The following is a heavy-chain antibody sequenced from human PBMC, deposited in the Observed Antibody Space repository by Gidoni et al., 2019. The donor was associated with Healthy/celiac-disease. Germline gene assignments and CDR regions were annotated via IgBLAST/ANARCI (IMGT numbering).Heavy chain of an antibody. CDR2: IFSNDEN. J-gene: IGHJ6*04. Sequence: QVTLKESGPVLVQPTEPLTLTCTVPGFSLSNARMGVSWIRPPPGKALEWLAHIFSNDENSYSTSLKSRLTISKDTSKSQVVLTMTNMDPVDTATYYCARHPRGSSRGGYYYGMDVWGKGTTVTVSS. CDR3: ARHPRGSSRGGYYYGMDV. CDR1: GFSLSNARMG. V-gene: IGHV2-26*01. D-gene: IGHD6-6*01.